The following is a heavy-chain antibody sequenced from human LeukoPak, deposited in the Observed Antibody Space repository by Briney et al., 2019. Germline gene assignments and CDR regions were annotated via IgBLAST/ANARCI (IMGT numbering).Heavy chain of an antibody. CDR2: ISSSSSTV. CDR3: ASLSSGYYSERDY. D-gene: IGHD3-22*01. CDR1: GFTFSSYS. Sequence: GGSLRLSCAASGFTFSSYSMNWVRQAPGKGLEWVSYISSSSSTVYYADSVKGRFTISRDNAKNSLYLQMNSLRAEDTAVYYCASLSSGYYSERDYWGQGTLVTVSS. J-gene: IGHJ4*02. V-gene: IGHV3-48*04.